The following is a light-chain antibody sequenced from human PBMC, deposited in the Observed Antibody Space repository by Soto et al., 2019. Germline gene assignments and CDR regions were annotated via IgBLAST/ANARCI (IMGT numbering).Light chain of an antibody. Sequence: QSALPQPASVSGSPGQSITISCTGTSGDVGRYHYVSWYRQHPGRAPKLIIYEVSYRPSGVSNRFSGSKSGNTASLTISGLQAEDEADYYCSSYISSSTLGVFGGGTQLTVL. CDR1: SGDVGRYHY. V-gene: IGLV2-14*01. CDR2: EVS. J-gene: IGLJ2*01. CDR3: SSYISSSTLGV.